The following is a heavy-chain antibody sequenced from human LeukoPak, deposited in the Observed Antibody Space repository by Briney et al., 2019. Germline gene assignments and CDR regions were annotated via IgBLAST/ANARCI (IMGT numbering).Heavy chain of an antibody. CDR1: GCTFSSYA. J-gene: IGHJ5*02. Sequence: PGGSLRLSCAASGCTFSSYAMSWVRQAPGKGLEWVSAISGSGGSTYYADSVKGRFTISRDNSKNTLYLQMNSLRAEDTAVYYCAKDGPNYDILTGYYRGWFDPWGQGTLVTVSS. V-gene: IGHV3-23*01. D-gene: IGHD3-9*01. CDR3: AKDGPNYDILTGYYRGWFDP. CDR2: ISGSGGST.